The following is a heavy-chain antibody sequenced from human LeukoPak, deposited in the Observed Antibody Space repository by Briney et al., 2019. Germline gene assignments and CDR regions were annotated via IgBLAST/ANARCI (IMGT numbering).Heavy chain of an antibody. D-gene: IGHD1-1*01. CDR3: AGGHWNDATAFDI. J-gene: IGHJ3*02. CDR2: IYPGDSDT. Sequence: GESLKISCRGSGYSFTSYWIGWVRQMPGKGLEWMGIIYPGDSDTRYSPSFQGQVTISADKSISTAYLQWSSLKASDTAMYYCAGGHWNDATAFDIWGQGTMVNVSS. CDR1: GYSFTSYW. V-gene: IGHV5-51*01.